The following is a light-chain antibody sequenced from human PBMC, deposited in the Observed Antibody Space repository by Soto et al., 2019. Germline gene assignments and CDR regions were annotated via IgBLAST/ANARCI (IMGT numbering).Light chain of an antibody. CDR3: SSCTSSRRGYV. Sequence: QSALTQPASASGSPGQSITISCTGTSTDVGGYNYVSWYQQHPGNAPKLMIYDISKRPSGVSNRFSGSKSGNTASLTISGLRAEDEADYYCSSCTSSRRGYVFGAGTKLTVL. J-gene: IGLJ1*01. V-gene: IGLV2-14*01. CDR2: DIS. CDR1: STDVGGYNY.